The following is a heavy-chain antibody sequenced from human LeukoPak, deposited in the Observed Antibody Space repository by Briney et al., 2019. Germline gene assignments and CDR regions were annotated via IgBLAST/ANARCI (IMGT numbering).Heavy chain of an antibody. CDR2: IVVGSGNT. Sequence: SVKVSCKASGFTFTSSAMQWVRQARGQRLEWIGWIVVGSGNTNYAQKFQERVTITRDMSTSTAYMELRSLRSDDTAVYYCARDDLGYCSSTSCYGGRGWFDPWGQGTLVTVSS. J-gene: IGHJ5*02. V-gene: IGHV1-58*02. D-gene: IGHD2-2*01. CDR1: GFTFTSSA. CDR3: ARDDLGYCSSTSCYGGRGWFDP.